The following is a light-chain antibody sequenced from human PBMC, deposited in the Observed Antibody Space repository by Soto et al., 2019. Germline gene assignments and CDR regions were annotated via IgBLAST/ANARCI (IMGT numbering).Light chain of an antibody. CDR2: GNS. Sequence: QAVLTQPPSVSGAPGQRVTISWTGSSSNIGAGYDVHWYQQLPGTAPKLLIYGNSNRPSGVPDRFSGSKSGTSASLAITGLQAEDEADYYCQSYDSSLSVVFGGGTKVTVL. CDR1: SSNIGAGYD. J-gene: IGLJ2*01. CDR3: QSYDSSLSVV. V-gene: IGLV1-40*01.